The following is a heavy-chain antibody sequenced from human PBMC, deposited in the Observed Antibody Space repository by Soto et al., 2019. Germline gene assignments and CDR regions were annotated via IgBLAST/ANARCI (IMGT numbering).Heavy chain of an antibody. V-gene: IGHV4-59*01. CDR1: GGSISSYY. CDR3: ARVRGSNWLNWFDP. D-gene: IGHD6-13*01. J-gene: IGHJ5*02. CDR2: IHFSGTT. Sequence: SETLSLTCTVSGGSISSYYWTWIRQPPGKGLEWIGYIHFSGTTNYNPSLRSRVTMSVDTSKNQFSLKLSSVTAADTAVYYCARVRGSNWLNWFDPWGQGTLVTVPQ.